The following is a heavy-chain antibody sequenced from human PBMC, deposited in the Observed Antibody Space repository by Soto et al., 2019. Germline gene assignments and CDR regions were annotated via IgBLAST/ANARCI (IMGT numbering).Heavy chain of an antibody. CDR3: ARDPCSSTSCYTDPGWYFDL. D-gene: IGHD2-2*01. CDR2: IIPIFGTA. J-gene: IGHJ2*01. V-gene: IGHV1-69*13. Sequence: GASVKVSCKASGGTFSSYAISWVRQAPGQGLEWMGGIIPIFGTANYAQKFQGRVTITADESTSTAYMELSSLRSEDTAVYYCARDPCSSTSCYTDPGWYFDLWGRGTLVTVSS. CDR1: GGTFSSYA.